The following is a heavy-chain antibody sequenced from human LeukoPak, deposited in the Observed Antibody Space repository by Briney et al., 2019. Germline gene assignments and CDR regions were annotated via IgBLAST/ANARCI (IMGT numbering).Heavy chain of an antibody. D-gene: IGHD2-15*01. Sequence: ASVKVSCKASGYTFTGYYMHWVRQAPGQRLEWMGWINAGNGNTKYSQKFQGRVTITRDTSASTAYMELSSLRSEDTAVYYCARALSHIVVVVAATLDYWGQGTLVTVSS. V-gene: IGHV1-3*01. CDR3: ARALSHIVVVVAATLDY. CDR2: INAGNGNT. J-gene: IGHJ4*02. CDR1: GYTFTGYY.